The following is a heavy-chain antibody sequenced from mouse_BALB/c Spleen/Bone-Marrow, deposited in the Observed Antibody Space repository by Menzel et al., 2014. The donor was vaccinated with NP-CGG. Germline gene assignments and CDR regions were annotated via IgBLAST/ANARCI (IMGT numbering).Heavy chain of an antibody. CDR1: GYAFTDFA. D-gene: IGHD3-1*01. V-gene: IGHV1S137*01. J-gene: IGHJ4*01. CDR2: ISHYYVDG. Sequence: QVQLQHPGAELVWHGVSVKISCKGSGYAFTDFAILWVKQSHTKSLEWIGVISHYYVDGGYNQKFKGKATMTIDRSASTAYRELARPTSKDSAIYYWASVGASGLYYYAMDYWGQGTSVTVSS. CDR3: ASVGASGLYYYAMDY.